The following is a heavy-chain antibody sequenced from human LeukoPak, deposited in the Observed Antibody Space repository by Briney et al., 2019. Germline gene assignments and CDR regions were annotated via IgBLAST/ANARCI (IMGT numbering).Heavy chain of an antibody. CDR1: GYTFTSYY. Sequence: ASVKVSCKASGYTFTSYYMHWVRQAPGQGLEWMGIINPSGGSTSYAQKFQGRVTMTRDTSTSTVYMELSSLSSEDTAVYYCAREGGGYSYGPNFDYSGQGTLVTVSS. J-gene: IGHJ4*02. V-gene: IGHV1-46*01. CDR3: AREGGGYSYGPNFDY. CDR2: INPSGGST. D-gene: IGHD5-18*01.